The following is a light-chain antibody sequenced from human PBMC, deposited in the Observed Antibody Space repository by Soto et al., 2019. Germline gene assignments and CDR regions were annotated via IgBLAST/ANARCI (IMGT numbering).Light chain of an antibody. Sequence: QSVLTQPASVSGSPGQSITISCIGTSSDVGGYNSVSWYQQQSGKAPKLMIYEGNKRPSGVSNRFSGSRSGNTASLTISGLQAEDEADYYCCSYTDGSSLLFGGGTKLTVL. J-gene: IGLJ3*02. CDR3: CSYTDGSSLL. V-gene: IGLV2-23*01. CDR2: EGN. CDR1: SSDVGGYNS.